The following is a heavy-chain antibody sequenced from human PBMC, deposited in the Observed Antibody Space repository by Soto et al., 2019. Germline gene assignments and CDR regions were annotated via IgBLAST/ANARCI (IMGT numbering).Heavy chain of an antibody. CDR1: GGSFSGYF. CDR3: ARGGSSDWQVAFDF. CDR2: VNHNGRN. V-gene: IGHV4-34*01. J-gene: IGHJ3*01. D-gene: IGHD6-19*01. Sequence: PSDTLSLTCAVYGGSFSGYFWNWLRQTPGKGLEWIGKVNHNGRNNYNPSLKSRVTISLDMSKSQISLQLTSVTAADTAVYYCARGGSSDWQVAFDFWGQGTMVTVSS.